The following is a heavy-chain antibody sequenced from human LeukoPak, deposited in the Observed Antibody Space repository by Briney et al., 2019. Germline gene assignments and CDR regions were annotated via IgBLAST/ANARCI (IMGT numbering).Heavy chain of an antibody. J-gene: IGHJ4*02. V-gene: IGHV4-38-2*02. CDR1: GYSISGGYY. CDR3: AREPSGTLDY. D-gene: IGHD1-26*01. Sequence: SETLSLTCTVSGYSISGGYYWGWIRQPPGKGLEWIGSIHHSGSTYYNPSLKSRVTISVDTSKNQFSLKLSSVTAANTAVYYCAREPSGTLDYWGQGTLVTVSS. CDR2: IHHSGST.